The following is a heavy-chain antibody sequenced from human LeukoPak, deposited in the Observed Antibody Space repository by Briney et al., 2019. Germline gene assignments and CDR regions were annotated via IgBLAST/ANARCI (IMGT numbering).Heavy chain of an antibody. CDR2: ISYDGSNK. V-gene: IGHV3-30-3*01. J-gene: IGHJ6*02. Sequence: PGGSLRLSCAASGFTFSSYAMHWVRQAPGKGLEWVAVISYDGSNKYYADSVKGRFTISRDNSKNTLYLQMNSLRAEDTAVYYCARDTPAGGDILTGYVNYYYGMDVWGQGTTVTVSS. CDR1: GFTFSSYA. CDR3: ARDTPAGGDILTGYVNYYYGMDV. D-gene: IGHD3-9*01.